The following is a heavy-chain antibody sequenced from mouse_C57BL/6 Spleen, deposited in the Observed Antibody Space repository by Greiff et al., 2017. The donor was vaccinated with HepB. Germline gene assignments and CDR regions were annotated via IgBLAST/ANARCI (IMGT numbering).Heavy chain of an antibody. D-gene: IGHD2-3*01. CDR3: ARSGTIYEDYYFDY. V-gene: IGHV1-22*01. CDR1: GYTFTDYN. J-gene: IGHJ2*01. Sequence: VQLKESGPELVKPGASVKMSCKASGYTFTDYNMHWVKQSHGKSLEWIGYINPNNGGTSYNQKFKGKATLTVNKSSSTAYMELRSLTSEDSAVYYCARSGTIYEDYYFDYWGQGTTLTVSS. CDR2: INPNNGGT.